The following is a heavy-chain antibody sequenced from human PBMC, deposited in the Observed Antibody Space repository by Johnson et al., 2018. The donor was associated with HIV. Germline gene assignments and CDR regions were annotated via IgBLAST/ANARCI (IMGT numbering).Heavy chain of an antibody. J-gene: IGHJ3*02. CDR3: TTERGDPLIGADAFDI. V-gene: IGHV3-15*01. CDR2: IKSKTDGGTT. Sequence: VQLVESGGGVVRPGGSLRLSCAASGFTFSNAWMSWVRQAPGKGLEWVGRIKSKTDGGTTDYAAPVQGRFTISRDDSKNTLYLQMNSLKTEDTAVYYCTTERGDPLIGADAFDIWGQGTMVTVSS. D-gene: IGHD3-16*01. CDR1: GFTFSNAW.